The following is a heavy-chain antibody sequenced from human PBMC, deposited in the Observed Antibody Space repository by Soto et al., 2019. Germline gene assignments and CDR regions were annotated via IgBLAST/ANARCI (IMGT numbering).Heavy chain of an antibody. CDR1: GYTFTNYG. Sequence: QVKWMQSGAEVKKPGASVKVSCKASGYTFTNYGISWVRQAPGQGLEWMGWINGYNGYTNYAQKCQGRVTMATDTSTSTAYMELRSLRSDDTAVYDCAGDGDEEANFDPWGQGTLVTVSS. CDR3: AGDGDEEANFDP. D-gene: IGHD4-17*01. CDR2: INGYNGYT. J-gene: IGHJ5*02. V-gene: IGHV1-18*01.